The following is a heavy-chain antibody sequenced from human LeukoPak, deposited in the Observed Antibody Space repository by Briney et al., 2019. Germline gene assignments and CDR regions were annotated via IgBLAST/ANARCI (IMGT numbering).Heavy chain of an antibody. Sequence: SETLSLTCTASGGSISSSSYYWGWIRQPPGKGLEWIGSIYYSGSTYYNPSLKSRVTISVDTSKNQFSLKLSSVTAADTAVYYCARSGRGYNEYSRVVFDYWGQGTLVTVSS. D-gene: IGHD5-24*01. CDR2: IYYSGST. V-gene: IGHV4-39*01. CDR1: GGSISSSSYY. J-gene: IGHJ4*02. CDR3: ARSGRGYNEYSRVVFDY.